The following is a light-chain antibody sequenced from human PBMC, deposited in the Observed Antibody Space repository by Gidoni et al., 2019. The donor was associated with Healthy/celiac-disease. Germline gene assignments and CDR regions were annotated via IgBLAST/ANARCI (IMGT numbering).Light chain of an antibody. Sequence: DIQMTQSPSSLSASVGDRVTITCRASQGISNYLAWYQQKPGKVPKLLIYAASTFQSGVPSRFSGSGSGTDFTLTISSLQPEDVATYYCQKYNSAPPVTFGGGTKVEIK. CDR3: QKYNSAPPVT. CDR1: QGISNY. CDR2: AAS. V-gene: IGKV1-27*01. J-gene: IGKJ4*01.